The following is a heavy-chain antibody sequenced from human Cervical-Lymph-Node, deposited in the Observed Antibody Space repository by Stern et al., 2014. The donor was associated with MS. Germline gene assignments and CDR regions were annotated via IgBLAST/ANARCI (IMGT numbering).Heavy chain of an antibody. CDR1: GFTFDDYA. D-gene: IGHD3-3*01. CDR3: AKGSGGSGYYPVALDY. CDR2: FPWNSVSV. V-gene: IGHV3-9*01. J-gene: IGHJ4*02. Sequence: EVQLVESGGGLVQPGRSLRLSCAASGFTFDDYAMHCVRQAPGKGLEWVSGFPWNSVSVGYADSVKGRFTISRDNAKNSLYLQMNSLRGDDTALYYCAKGSGGSGYYPVALDYWGQGTLVTVSS.